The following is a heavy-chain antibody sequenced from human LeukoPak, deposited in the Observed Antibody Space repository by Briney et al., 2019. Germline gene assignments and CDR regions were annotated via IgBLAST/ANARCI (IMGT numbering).Heavy chain of an antibody. J-gene: IGHJ4*02. CDR2: IRYDGSNK. V-gene: IGHV3-30*02. D-gene: IGHD6-13*01. CDR3: AKEGYSSSWYHDY. CDR1: GFTFSSYG. Sequence: GGSLRLSCAASGFTFSSYGMHWVRQAPGKGLEWVAFIRYDGSNKYYADSVKGRFTISRDNSKNTLYLQMNSLRAEDTAVYYCAKEGYSSSWYHDYWGQVTLVTVSS.